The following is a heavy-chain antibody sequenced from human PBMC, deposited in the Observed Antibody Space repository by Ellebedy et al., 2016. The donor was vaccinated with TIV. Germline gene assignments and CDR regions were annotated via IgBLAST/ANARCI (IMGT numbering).Heavy chain of an antibody. CDR1: GGSISSSSYY. D-gene: IGHD4-17*01. Sequence: MPSETLSLTCTVSGGSISSSSYYWGWIRQPPGKGLVWIGSIYYSWSTYYNPSPKSPVTITLDTSKSQFSLTLSSVTAADTAVYYCAGGRVLMTTVTTGYYYGMDVWGQGTTVTVSS. CDR3: AGGRVLMTTVTTGYYYGMDV. V-gene: IGHV4-39*07. CDR2: IYYSWST. J-gene: IGHJ6*02.